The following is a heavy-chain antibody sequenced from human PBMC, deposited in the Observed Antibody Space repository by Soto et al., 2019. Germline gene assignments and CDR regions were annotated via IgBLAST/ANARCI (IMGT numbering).Heavy chain of an antibody. V-gene: IGHV3-23*01. CDR3: ARDRREKWMVRGEHWFDP. Sequence: GGSLRLSCAASGFTFSSYAMSWVRQAPGKGLEWVSATSGSGGSTYYADSVKGRFTISRDNAKNSLYLQMNSLRAEDTAVYYCARDRREKWMVRGEHWFDPWGQGTLVTVSS. J-gene: IGHJ5*02. CDR2: TSGSGGST. D-gene: IGHD6-19*01. CDR1: GFTFSSYA.